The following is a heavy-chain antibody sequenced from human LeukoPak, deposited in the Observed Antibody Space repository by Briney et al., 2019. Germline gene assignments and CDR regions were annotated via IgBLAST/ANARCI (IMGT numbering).Heavy chain of an antibody. D-gene: IGHD2-2*01. CDR3: ARGEIVVVPAATPGQNYYYYYGMDV. CDR2: INHSGST. CDR1: GGSFSGYY. J-gene: IGHJ6*02. Sequence: PSETLSLTCAVYGGSFSGYYWSWIRQPPGKGLEWIGEINHSGSTNYNPSLKSRVTISVDTSKNQFSLKLSSVTAADMAVYYCARGEIVVVPAATPGQNYYYYYGMDVWGQGTTVTVSS. V-gene: IGHV4-34*01.